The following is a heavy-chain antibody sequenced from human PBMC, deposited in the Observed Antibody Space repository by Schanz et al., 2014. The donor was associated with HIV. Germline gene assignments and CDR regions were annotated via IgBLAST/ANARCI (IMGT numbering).Heavy chain of an antibody. CDR3: AKEAVTTCFDY. V-gene: IGHV3-21*04. J-gene: IGHJ4*02. CDR1: GFTFSTYS. Sequence: EVQLVESGGGLVKPGGSLRLSCAGSGFTFSTYSMNWVRRAPGKGLEWVSAISSGNRYIYYADSVKGRFTISRDNAKNSLYLQMNRLRAEDTAVYYCAKEAVTTCFDYWGQGTLVTVSS. D-gene: IGHD4-4*01. CDR2: ISSGNRYI.